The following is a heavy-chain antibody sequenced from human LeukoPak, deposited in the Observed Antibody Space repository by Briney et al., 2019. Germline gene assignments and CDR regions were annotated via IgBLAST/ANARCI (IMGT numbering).Heavy chain of an antibody. CDR2: INHSGST. CDR3: ARGRRIRSYMDV. Sequence: SETLSLTCAVYGGSFSGYYWSWIRQPPGKGLEWIGEINHSGSTNYNPSLKSRVTISVDTSKNQFSLKLSSVTAADTAVYYCARGRRIRSYMDVWGKGTTVTISS. V-gene: IGHV4-34*01. J-gene: IGHJ6*03. CDR1: GGSFSGYY. D-gene: IGHD2-15*01.